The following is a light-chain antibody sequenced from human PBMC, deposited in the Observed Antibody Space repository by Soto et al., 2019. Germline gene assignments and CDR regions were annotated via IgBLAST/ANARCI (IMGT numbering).Light chain of an antibody. CDR1: SSDVGGFNY. CDR3: NSYTSSSTYV. J-gene: IGLJ1*01. Sequence: QSALTQPASVSGSPGQSITISCTGTSSDVGGFNYVSWYQQHPGKAPKLMIYDVTNRPSGVSYRFSGSKSGNTASLTISVLQAEDEADYYCNSYTSSSTYVLGTGTKLTVL. CDR2: DVT. V-gene: IGLV2-14*03.